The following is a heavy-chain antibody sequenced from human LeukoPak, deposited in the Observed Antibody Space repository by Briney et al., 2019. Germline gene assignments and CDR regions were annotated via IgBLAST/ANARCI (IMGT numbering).Heavy chain of an antibody. D-gene: IGHD3-16*02. CDR3: AKYYIWGSYRPYYFDY. Sequence: PGGSLRLSCAASGFTFNNYAMSWVRQAPGKGLEWVSAISGSGGSTYYADSVKGRFTISKDNSKNTLYLQMNSLRAEDTALYYCAKYYIWGSYRPYYFDYWAREPWSPSPQ. CDR2: ISGSGGST. V-gene: IGHV3-23*01. CDR1: GFTFNNYA. J-gene: IGHJ4*02.